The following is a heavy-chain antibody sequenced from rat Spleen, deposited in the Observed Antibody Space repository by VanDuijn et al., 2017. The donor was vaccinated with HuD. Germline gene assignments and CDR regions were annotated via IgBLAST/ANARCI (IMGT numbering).Heavy chain of an antibody. CDR2: INSAGST. D-gene: IGHD1-1*01. CDR3: ARSSVVFDY. V-gene: IGHV3-3*01. Sequence: EVQLQESGPGLVKPSQSLSLTCSVTGYSITSSYRWNWIRKFPGNKLEWMGYINSAGSTNYNPSLKSRISITRDTSKNQFFLQVNSVTTEDTATYYCARSSVVFDYWGQGVMVTVSS. CDR1: GYSITSSYR. J-gene: IGHJ2*01.